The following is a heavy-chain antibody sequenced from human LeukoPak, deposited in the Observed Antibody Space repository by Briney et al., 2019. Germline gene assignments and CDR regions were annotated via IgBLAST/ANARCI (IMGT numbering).Heavy chain of an antibody. CDR1: GFTFSSYS. J-gene: IGHJ4*02. Sequence: PGGSLRLSCAASGFTFSSYSMNWVRQAPGKGLEWVSSISSTSTYIYYADSVKGRFTISRDNAKNSLYLQMNSLRVEDTAVYYYARGSGSYDYWGQGTLVTVSS. CDR2: ISSTSTYI. D-gene: IGHD1-26*01. V-gene: IGHV3-21*01. CDR3: ARGSGSYDY.